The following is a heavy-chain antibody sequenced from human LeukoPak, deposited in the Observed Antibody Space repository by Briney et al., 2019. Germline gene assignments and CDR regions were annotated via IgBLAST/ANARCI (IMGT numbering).Heavy chain of an antibody. CDR2: IYHSGST. Sequence: PSETLSLTCAVSGYSISSGYYWGWIRQPPGKGLEWIGSIYHSGSTYYHPSLKSRVTISVDTSKNQFSLKLSSVTAADTAVYYCARHAPGGYWGAFDIWGQGTMVTVSS. CDR1: GYSISSGYY. CDR3: ARHAPGGYWGAFDI. J-gene: IGHJ3*02. D-gene: IGHD2-8*02. V-gene: IGHV4-38-2*01.